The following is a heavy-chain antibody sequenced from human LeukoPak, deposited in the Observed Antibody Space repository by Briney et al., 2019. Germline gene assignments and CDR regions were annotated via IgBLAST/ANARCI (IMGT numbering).Heavy chain of an antibody. CDR1: GFSFSTYE. J-gene: IGHJ4*02. V-gene: IGHV3-48*03. CDR2: ISSIGDTI. CDR3: ARVAGGWDY. Sequence: GGSLRLSCAASGFSFSTYEMNWVRQAPGKGLEWVSYISSIGDTIYYADSVKGRFTVSRDNTKNSLYLQVNSLRAADTAIYYCARVAGGWDYWGQGTLVTVSS. D-gene: IGHD3-16*01.